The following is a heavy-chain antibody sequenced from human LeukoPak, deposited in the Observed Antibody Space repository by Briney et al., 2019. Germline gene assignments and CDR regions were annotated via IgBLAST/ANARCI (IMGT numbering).Heavy chain of an antibody. CDR1: GFTFNSFA. Sequence: PGGSLRLSCAASGFTFNSFAMHWVRQAPGKGLDWVAFISYDGSNKYYADSVRGRFTVSRDNSKNTLYLQMNSLRVEDTAVYYCARDLIALAAPSYWGQGILVTVSP. CDR2: ISYDGSNK. D-gene: IGHD6-19*01. J-gene: IGHJ4*02. CDR3: ARDLIALAAPSY. V-gene: IGHV3-30-3*01.